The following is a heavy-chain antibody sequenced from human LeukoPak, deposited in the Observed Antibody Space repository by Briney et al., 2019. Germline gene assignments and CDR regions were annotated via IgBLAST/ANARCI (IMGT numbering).Heavy chain of an antibody. CDR3: ARGRSKGELPTYNWFDP. Sequence: SQTLSLTCTVSGGSISSGGYYWSWIRQHPGKGLEWIGYIYYSGSTYYNPSLESRVTISVDTSKNQFSLKLSSVTAADTAVYYCARGRSKGELPTYNWFDPWGQGTLVTVSS. J-gene: IGHJ5*02. CDR1: GGSISSGGYY. CDR2: IYYSGST. V-gene: IGHV4-31*03. D-gene: IGHD1-26*01.